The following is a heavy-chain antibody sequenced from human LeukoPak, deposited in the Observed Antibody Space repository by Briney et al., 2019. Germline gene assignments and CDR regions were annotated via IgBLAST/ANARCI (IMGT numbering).Heavy chain of an antibody. D-gene: IGHD3-22*01. CDR3: TTDFTMIVVARMVH. CDR2: IRFDGSNK. V-gene: IGHV3-30*02. J-gene: IGHJ4*02. CDR1: GFTFSSYA. Sequence: PGGSLRLSCAASGFTFSSYAMSWVRQAPGKGLEWVAFIRFDGSNKYYADSVKGRFTISRDNSKNTLYLQMNSLRAEDTAVYYCTTDFTMIVVARMVHWGQGTLVTVSS.